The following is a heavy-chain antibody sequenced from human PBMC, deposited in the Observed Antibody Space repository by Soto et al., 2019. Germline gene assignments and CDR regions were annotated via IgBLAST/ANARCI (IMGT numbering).Heavy chain of an antibody. CDR3: AKDRRSSGWSGYYFDY. Sequence: GGSLRLSCAASGFTFSSYGMHWVRQAPGKGLEWVAVISYDGSNKYYADSVKGRFTISRDNSKNTLYLQMNSLRAEDTAVYYCAKDRRSSGWSGYYFDYWGQGTLVTVSS. J-gene: IGHJ4*02. D-gene: IGHD6-19*01. CDR2: ISYDGSNK. CDR1: GFTFSSYG. V-gene: IGHV3-30*18.